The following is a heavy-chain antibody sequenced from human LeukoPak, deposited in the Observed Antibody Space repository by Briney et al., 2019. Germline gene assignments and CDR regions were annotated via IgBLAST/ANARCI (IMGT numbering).Heavy chain of an antibody. CDR2: ISYDGSNK. D-gene: IGHD6-19*01. Sequence: PGRALRLSCAASGFTFSSYGVHWVRQAPGKGLEWVAVISYDGSNKYYADSVKGRFTISRDNSKNTLYLQMNSLRAEDTGVYYCAKDGRGYSSGWTDAFDIWGQGTMVTVSS. J-gene: IGHJ3*02. CDR1: GFTFSSYG. V-gene: IGHV3-30*18. CDR3: AKDGRGYSSGWTDAFDI.